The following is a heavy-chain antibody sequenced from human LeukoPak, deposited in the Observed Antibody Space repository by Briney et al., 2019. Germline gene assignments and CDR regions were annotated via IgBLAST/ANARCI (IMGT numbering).Heavy chain of an antibody. CDR1: GYTFTGYY. CDR2: INPNSCGT. Sequence: ASVKVSFKSSGYTFTGYYMHWVRQAPGQGLEGMGCINPNSCGTNYAHKLQGRVTMTRDTSISTAYMELSRLRSDDTAVYYCARVGLGHRLGYCSGGSCYSGDYYYYYMDVWGKGTTVTVSS. CDR3: ARVGLGHRLGYCSGGSCYSGDYYYYYMDV. D-gene: IGHD2-15*01. J-gene: IGHJ6*03. V-gene: IGHV1-2*02.